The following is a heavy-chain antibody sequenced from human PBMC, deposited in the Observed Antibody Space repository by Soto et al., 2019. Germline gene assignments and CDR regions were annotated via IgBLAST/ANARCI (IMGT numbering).Heavy chain of an antibody. CDR3: ARLYCSGGSCHLAEYFQH. Sequence: QLQLQESGPGLVKPSETLSLTCTVSGGSISSSSYYWGWIRQPPGKGLGWIGGIYYSGSTYYNPSLKSRVTISVDTSNNQFSLKLSSVTAADTAVYYCARLYCSGGSCHLAEYFQHWGQGTLVTVSS. CDR2: IYYSGST. CDR1: GGSISSSSYY. V-gene: IGHV4-39*01. D-gene: IGHD2-15*01. J-gene: IGHJ1*01.